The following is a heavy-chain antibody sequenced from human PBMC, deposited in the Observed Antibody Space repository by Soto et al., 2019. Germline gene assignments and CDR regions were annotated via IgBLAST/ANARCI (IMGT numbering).Heavy chain of an antibody. V-gene: IGHV3-33*01. D-gene: IGHD3-16*01. CDR1: GFTFSSYG. CDR3: ARGLITSTHRGIDY. J-gene: IGHJ4*02. Sequence: QVQLVESGGGVVQPGRSLRLSCAASGFTFSSYGTHWVRQAPGKGLEWVAVIWYDGSNKYYTDSVKGRFTISRDNSRNTLYLQMNSLSAEDTAVYYCARGLITSTHRGIDYWGQGTLVTVSS. CDR2: IWYDGSNK.